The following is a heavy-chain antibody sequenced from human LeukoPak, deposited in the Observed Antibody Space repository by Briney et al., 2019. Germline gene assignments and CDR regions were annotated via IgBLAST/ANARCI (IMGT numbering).Heavy chain of an antibody. J-gene: IGHJ3*02. V-gene: IGHV3-11*01. Sequence: PGGSLRLSCAASGFTFSDYYMSWIRQAPGKGLEWVSYISSSGSTIYYADSVKGRFTISRDNAKNSLYLQMNSLKTEDTAVYYCTTEGIFFDAFDIWGQGTMVTVSS. CDR2: ISSSGSTI. D-gene: IGHD3-3*01. CDR1: GFTFSDYY. CDR3: TTEGIFFDAFDI.